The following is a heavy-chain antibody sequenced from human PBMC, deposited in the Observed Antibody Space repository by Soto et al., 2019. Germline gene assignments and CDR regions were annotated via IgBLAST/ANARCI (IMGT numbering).Heavy chain of an antibody. D-gene: IGHD6-19*01. CDR2: ISATFGTT. J-gene: IGHJ4*02. Sequence: QVQLVQSGAEVKEPGSSVKVSCKASGGTFSSYTFTWVRQAPGQGLECMGGISATFGTTNYAQKFQGRITVTASKSTNTVYMELTNLRSDDTAVYYCATTTSGWRDLAYWGKGTLVTVTT. CDR1: GGTFSSYT. CDR3: ATTTSGWRDLAY. V-gene: IGHV1-69*14.